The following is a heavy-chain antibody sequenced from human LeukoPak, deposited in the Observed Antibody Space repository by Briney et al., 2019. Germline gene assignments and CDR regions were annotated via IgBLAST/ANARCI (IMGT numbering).Heavy chain of an antibody. CDR2: IYPGDSDT. Sequence: GESLKISCKGSGYSFTSYWIGWVRQIPGKGLEWMGIIYPGDSDTRYSPSFQGQVTISADKSISTACLQWSSLKASDTAMYYCARQYYYGSGSLLFDYWGQGTLVTVSS. CDR3: ARQYYYGSGSLLFDY. CDR1: GYSFTSYW. D-gene: IGHD3-10*01. J-gene: IGHJ4*02. V-gene: IGHV5-51*01.